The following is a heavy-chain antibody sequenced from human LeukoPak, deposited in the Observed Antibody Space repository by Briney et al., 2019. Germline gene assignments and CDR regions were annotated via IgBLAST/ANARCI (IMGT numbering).Heavy chain of an antibody. J-gene: IGHJ4*02. CDR3: ASGIAVAGTASIDY. Sequence: ASVKVSCKASGYTFTSYYMHWVRQAPGQGLEWMGWISAYNGNTNYAQKLQGRVTMTTDTSTSTAYMELRSLRSDDTAVYYCASGIAVAGTASIDYWGQGTLVTVSS. D-gene: IGHD6-19*01. V-gene: IGHV1-18*04. CDR1: GYTFTSYY. CDR2: ISAYNGNT.